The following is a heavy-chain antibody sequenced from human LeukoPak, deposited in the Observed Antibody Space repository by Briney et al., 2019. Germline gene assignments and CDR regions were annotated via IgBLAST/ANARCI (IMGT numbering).Heavy chain of an antibody. D-gene: IGHD2-2*01. V-gene: IGHV3-74*01. J-gene: IGHJ3*02. Sequence: GGSLRLSCAGSGFTFSSYWMHWVRQAPGKGLVRVSRITNDGSTTSYADSVKGRFTISRDNAKNTLYLQMNSLRAEDTAVYYCASQYCGSTSCYGFDAFDIWGQGTKVTVSS. CDR2: ITNDGSTT. CDR1: GFTFSSYW. CDR3: ASQYCGSTSCYGFDAFDI.